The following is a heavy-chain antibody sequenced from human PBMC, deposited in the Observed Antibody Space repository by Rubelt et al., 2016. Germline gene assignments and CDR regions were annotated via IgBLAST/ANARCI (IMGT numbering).Heavy chain of an antibody. V-gene: IGHV4-31*03. CDR1: GGSISSGGYY. CDR3: ARSPMYYDILTGYLGRDY. CDR2: IYYSGST. Sequence: QVQLQESGPGLVKPSQTLSLTCTVSGGSISSGGYYWSWIRQHPGKGLGWIGYIYYSGSTYYNPSLKSRVTISVDTSKNQFPLKLSSVTAADTAVYYCARSPMYYDILTGYLGRDYWGQGTLVTVSS. D-gene: IGHD3-9*01. J-gene: IGHJ4*02.